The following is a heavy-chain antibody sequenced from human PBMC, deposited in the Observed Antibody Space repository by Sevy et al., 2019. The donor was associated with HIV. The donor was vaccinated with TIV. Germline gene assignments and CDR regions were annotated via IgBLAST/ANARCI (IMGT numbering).Heavy chain of an antibody. CDR1: GFTFSNYA. CDR3: DSGDTTMITDLDY. D-gene: IGHD5-18*01. Sequence: GGSLRLSCGASGFTFSNYAMSWVRQAPGKGPEWVSGINNGGSTYYADSVKGRFTISRDNSKKMVFLQMHSLRAEDTAVYYCDSGDTTMITDLDYWGQGALVTVSS. J-gene: IGHJ4*02. CDR2: INNGGST. V-gene: IGHV3-23*01.